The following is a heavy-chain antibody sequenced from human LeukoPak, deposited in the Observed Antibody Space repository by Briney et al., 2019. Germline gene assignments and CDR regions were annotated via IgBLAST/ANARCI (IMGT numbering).Heavy chain of an antibody. CDR3: ARILGGQWLVLGAFDI. D-gene: IGHD6-19*01. J-gene: IGHJ3*02. CDR2: IRYDGSNK. CDR1: GFTFSSYG. Sequence: GGSLRLSCAASGFTFSSYGMHWVRQAPGKGLEWVAFIRYDGSNKYYADSVKGRFTISRDNAKNSLYLQMNSLRAEDTAVYYCARILGGQWLVLGAFDIWGQGTMVTVSS. V-gene: IGHV3-30*02.